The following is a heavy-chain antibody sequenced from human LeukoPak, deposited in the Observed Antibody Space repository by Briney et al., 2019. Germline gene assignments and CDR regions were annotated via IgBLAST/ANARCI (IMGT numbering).Heavy chain of an antibody. V-gene: IGHV1-2*02. CDR1: GYTFTAYY. J-gene: IGHJ4*02. Sequence: ASVKVSCKASGYTFTAYYMHWVRQAPGQGLEWMGWINPNSGNTNYAQKFQGRVTMTRDTSISTAYMELSRLRSDDTAVYYCARPNSVGPTVYFDYWGQGTLVTVSS. CDR3: ARPNSVGPTVYFDY. D-gene: IGHD1-26*01. CDR2: INPNSGNT.